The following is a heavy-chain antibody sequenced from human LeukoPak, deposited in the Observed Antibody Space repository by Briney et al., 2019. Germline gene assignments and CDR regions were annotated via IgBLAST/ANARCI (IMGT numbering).Heavy chain of an antibody. D-gene: IGHD4-23*01. J-gene: IGHJ4*02. Sequence: PQTLSLACTVSGGSISSGGYYWSWIRQHPGKGLEWIGYIYYSGSTYYNPSLKSRVTISVDTSKNQFSLKLSSVTAADTAVYYCARDYGGTFDYWGQGTLVTVSS. CDR3: ARDYGGTFDY. V-gene: IGHV4-31*03. CDR1: GGSISSGGYY. CDR2: IYYSGST.